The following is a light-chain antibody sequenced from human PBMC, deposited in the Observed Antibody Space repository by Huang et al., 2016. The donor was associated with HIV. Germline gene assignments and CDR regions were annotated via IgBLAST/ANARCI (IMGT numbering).Light chain of an antibody. CDR1: QTVIRN. J-gene: IGKJ4*01. CDR3: HQYNRWPPLT. CDR2: GAS. V-gene: IGKV3-15*01. Sequence: VMTQSPATLSVPPGERVTLSCRASQTVIRNLAWYQQRPGQPPRLLVYGASVRAAGVPDRFSGSGAGTDFTLTITSLQSEDFAIYYCHQYNRWPPLTFGGGTKVETK.